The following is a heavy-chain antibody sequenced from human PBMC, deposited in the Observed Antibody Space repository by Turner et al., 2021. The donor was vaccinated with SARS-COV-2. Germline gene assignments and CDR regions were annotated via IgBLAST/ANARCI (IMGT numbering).Heavy chain of an antibody. CDR2: IYSGGST. V-gene: IGHV3-66*01. Sequence: EVQLVESGGGLVRPGGSLTLSCAASGFTVSSNYMSWVRQAPGKGLEWVSVIYSGGSTYYADSVKGRFTISRDNSKSTLYLQMNGLRAEDTAMFYCARDLSDYWYFDLWGRGTLVTVSS. J-gene: IGHJ2*01. CDR1: GFTVSSNY. CDR3: ARDLSDYWYFDL.